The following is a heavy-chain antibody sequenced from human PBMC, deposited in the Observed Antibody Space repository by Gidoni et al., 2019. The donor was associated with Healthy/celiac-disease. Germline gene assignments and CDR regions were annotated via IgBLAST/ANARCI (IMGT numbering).Heavy chain of an antibody. CDR3: VREHYDILTGPSPGGDP. Sequence: QVQLVQSGAEVTKPGSSVTVSCKASGGTFSSYTISWVRQAPGPGLEWMGRIIPILGIANYAQKCQGRVTITAEKSTSTAYMELSSLRSEDTAVYYCVREHYDILTGPSPGGDPWGQGTLVTVSS. CDR1: GGTFSSYT. J-gene: IGHJ5*02. V-gene: IGHV1-69*02. CDR2: IIPILGIA. D-gene: IGHD3-9*01.